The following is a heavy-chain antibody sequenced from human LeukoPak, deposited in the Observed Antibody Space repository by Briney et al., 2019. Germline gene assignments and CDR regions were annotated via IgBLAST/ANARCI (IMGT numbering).Heavy chain of an antibody. CDR1: GYTFTSYA. CDR3: ARDITIFGVVTIYGY. J-gene: IGHJ4*02. CDR2: INTNTGNP. Sequence: ASVKVSCKASGYTFTSYAMNWVRQAPGQGLEWMGWINTNTGNPTYAQGFTGRFVFSLGTSVSTAYLQISSLKAEDTAVYYCARDITIFGVVTIYGYWGQGTLVTVSS. D-gene: IGHD3-3*01. V-gene: IGHV7-4-1*02.